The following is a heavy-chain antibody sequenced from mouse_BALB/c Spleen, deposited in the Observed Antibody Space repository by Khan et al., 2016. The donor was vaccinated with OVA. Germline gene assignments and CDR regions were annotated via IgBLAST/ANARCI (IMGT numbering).Heavy chain of an antibody. CDR3: TRGGDGGFAS. J-gene: IGHJ3*01. Sequence: QVRLQQSGAELVKPGASVKLSCKASGYTFTSYYMYWVKQRPGQGLEWIGDINPSNGDTYFNKKFKNKATRTVDKSSSTTYRHFSSLTSEDSAVYYYTRGGDGGFASWGQGTLVTVSA. CDR2: INPSNGDT. V-gene: IGHV1-53*01. CDR1: GYTFTSYY. D-gene: IGHD2-13*01.